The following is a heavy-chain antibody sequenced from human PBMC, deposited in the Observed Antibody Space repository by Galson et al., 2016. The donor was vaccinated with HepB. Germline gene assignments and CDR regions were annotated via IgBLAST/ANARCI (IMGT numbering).Heavy chain of an antibody. CDR2: ISSSGTYI. Sequence: SLRLSCAASGFTFSSYSVNWVRQAPGKGLEWVSSISSSGTYIYYADSVKGRFTISRDNAKRSLYLQMNSLRAEDTAVYYCARGKVWGDAFDIWGQGTMVTVAA. CDR3: ARGKVWGDAFDI. D-gene: IGHD3-16*01. V-gene: IGHV3-21*01. CDR1: GFTFSSYS. J-gene: IGHJ3*02.